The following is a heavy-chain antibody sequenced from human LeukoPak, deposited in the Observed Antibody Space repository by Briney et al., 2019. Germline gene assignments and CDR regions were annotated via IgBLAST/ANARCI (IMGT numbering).Heavy chain of an antibody. CDR3: ASHRGSKWLLPHYFDY. V-gene: IGHV4-34*01. CDR2: INHSGST. J-gene: IGHJ4*02. CDR1: GGSFSGYY. Sequence: SSETLSLTCAVYGGSFSGYYWSWIRQPPGKGLEWIGEINHSGSTNYNPSLKSRVTISVDTSKNQFSLKLSSVTAADTAVYYCASHRGSKWLLPHYFDYWGQGTLVTVSS. D-gene: IGHD3-22*01.